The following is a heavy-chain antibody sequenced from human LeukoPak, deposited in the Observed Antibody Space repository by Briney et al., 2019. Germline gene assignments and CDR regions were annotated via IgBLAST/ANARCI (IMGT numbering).Heavy chain of an antibody. CDR1: GGSISSYY. D-gene: IGHD3-10*01. CDR2: IYTSGST. V-gene: IGHV4-4*07. Sequence: SETLSLTCTVSGGSISSYYWSWIRQPAGKGLEWIGRIYTSGSTNYNPSLKSRVTISVDTSKNQFSLKLSSVTAADTAVYYCARELIRTNWFDPWGQGTLVTVSS. CDR3: ARELIRTNWFDP. J-gene: IGHJ5*02.